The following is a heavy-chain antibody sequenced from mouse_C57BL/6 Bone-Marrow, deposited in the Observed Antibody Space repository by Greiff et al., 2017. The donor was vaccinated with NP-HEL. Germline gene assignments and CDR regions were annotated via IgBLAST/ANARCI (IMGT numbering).Heavy chain of an antibody. CDR1: GYTFTTYP. D-gene: IGHD2-12*01. J-gene: IGHJ1*03. CDR2: FHPYNDDT. V-gene: IGHV1-47*01. CDR3: ARGIQKKGEYSGDWYFDV. Sequence: QVQLQQSGAELVKPGASVKMSCKASGYTFTTYPIEWMKQNHGKSLEWIGNFHPYNDDTKYNEKFKGKATLTVEKSYSTVYLELSRLTSDDSAVYYGARGIQKKGEYSGDWYFDVWGTGTTVTVSS.